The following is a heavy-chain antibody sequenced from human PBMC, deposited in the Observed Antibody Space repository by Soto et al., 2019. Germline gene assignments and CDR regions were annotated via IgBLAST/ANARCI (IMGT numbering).Heavy chain of an antibody. D-gene: IGHD3-10*01. CDR3: ARIRGWGWLGPNDY. CDR1: GFPLSNARMS. Sequence: KESGPVLVKPTETLTLTCTVSGFPLSNARMSVSWIRQPPGKALEWLAHIFSNDAKSYSASLKNRLTISKDTSKSQVVLTMTKMDPVDTATYYCARIRGWGWLGPNDYWGQGTLVTVSS. V-gene: IGHV2-26*01. CDR2: IFSNDAK. J-gene: IGHJ4*02.